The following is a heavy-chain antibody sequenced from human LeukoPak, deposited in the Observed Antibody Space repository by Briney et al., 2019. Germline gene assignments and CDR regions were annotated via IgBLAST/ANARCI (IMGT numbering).Heavy chain of an antibody. V-gene: IGHV3-23*01. CDR3: AKESVKDSSGYYFDY. CDR1: GFTFSSYV. CDR2: ISGSGTST. Sequence: GGSLRLSCAASGFTFSSYVMSWVRQAPGKGLEWVSGISGSGTSTFYADSVKGRFTISRDNSTNTLYLQMNSLRAEDTAVYYCAKESVKDSSGYYFDYWGQGTLVTVSS. D-gene: IGHD3-22*01. J-gene: IGHJ4*02.